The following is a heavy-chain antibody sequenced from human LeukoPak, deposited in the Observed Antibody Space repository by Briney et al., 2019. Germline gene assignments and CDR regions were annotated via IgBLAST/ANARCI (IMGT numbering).Heavy chain of an antibody. Sequence: GGSLRLSCAASGFTFSSYWMSWVRQAPGKGLEWVANIKQDGSEKYYVDSVKGRFTISRDNAKNSLYLQMNSLRAEDTAVYYCARHGIYYGLGSSYGLPDWFDPWGQGTQVTVSS. CDR2: IKQDGSEK. V-gene: IGHV3-7*01. CDR3: ARHGIYYGLGSSYGLPDWFDP. D-gene: IGHD3-10*01. CDR1: GFTFSSYW. J-gene: IGHJ5*02.